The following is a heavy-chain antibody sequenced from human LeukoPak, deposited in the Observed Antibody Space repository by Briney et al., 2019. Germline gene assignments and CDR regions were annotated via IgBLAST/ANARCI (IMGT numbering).Heavy chain of an antibody. Sequence: PSETLSLTCTVSGGSISSYYWSWIRQPPGKGLEWIAYIYYSGSTNYSPSLKSRVTISVDTSKNQFSLKLGSVTAADTAAYYCARVLWFGESAYYFDYWGQGTLVTVSS. V-gene: IGHV4-59*01. CDR1: GGSISSYY. J-gene: IGHJ4*02. CDR2: IYYSGST. D-gene: IGHD3-10*01. CDR3: ARVLWFGESAYYFDY.